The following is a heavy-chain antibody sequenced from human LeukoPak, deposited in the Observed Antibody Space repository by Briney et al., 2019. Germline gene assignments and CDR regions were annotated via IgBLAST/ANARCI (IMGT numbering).Heavy chain of an antibody. CDR1: GFIFSSYS. CDR3: AKAWRPIAAAGIPGDY. Sequence: GGSLRLSCAASGFIFSSYSMSWVRQAPGKGLEWVSVITGSGGNTYYADSVKGRFTISKDNSKNTVYLQMSSLRVDDTAVYYCAKAWRPIAAAGIPGDYWGQGTLVTVSS. J-gene: IGHJ4*02. D-gene: IGHD6-13*01. CDR2: ITGSGGNT. V-gene: IGHV3-23*01.